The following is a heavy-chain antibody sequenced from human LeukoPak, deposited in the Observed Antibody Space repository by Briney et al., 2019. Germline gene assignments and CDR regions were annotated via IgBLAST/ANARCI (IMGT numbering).Heavy chain of an antibody. CDR3: ARGDFWSLKGNYFDY. D-gene: IGHD3-3*01. V-gene: IGHV4-59*01. Sequence: SETLSPTCSVSGGSISNYYWSWIRQPPMKGLEWIGYIHDSGDTDHSPSLKSRVAISVDTSKNEFSLKLRSVTAADTAVYYCARGDFWSLKGNYFDYWGQGSLVTVSS. CDR2: IHDSGDT. CDR1: GGSISNYY. J-gene: IGHJ4*02.